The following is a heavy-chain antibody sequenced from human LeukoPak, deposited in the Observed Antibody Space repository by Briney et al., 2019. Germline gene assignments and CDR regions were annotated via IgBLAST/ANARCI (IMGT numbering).Heavy chain of an antibody. J-gene: IGHJ4*02. CDR2: INSDGSWT. D-gene: IGHD3-3*01. CDR1: GNYW. CDR3: ARGHVLRFLEGIDY. Sequence: GGSLRLSCAASGNYWMHWVRQVPGKGLVWVSHINSDGSWTSYADSVKGRFTISKDNAKNSLYLQMNSLRAEDTAVYYCARGHVLRFLEGIDYWGQGTLVTVSS. V-gene: IGHV3-74*01.